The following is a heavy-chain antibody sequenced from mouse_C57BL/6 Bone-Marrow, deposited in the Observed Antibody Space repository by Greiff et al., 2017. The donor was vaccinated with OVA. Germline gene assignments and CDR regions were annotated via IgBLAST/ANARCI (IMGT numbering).Heavy chain of an antibody. J-gene: IGHJ3*01. V-gene: IGHV5-17*01. CDR3: AKLFWFAY. Sequence: LVESGGGLVKPGGSLTLSCAASGFTFSDYGMHWVRQAPEKGLEWVAYISSGSSTIYYADTVKGRFTISRDNAKNTLFLQMTSMRSEDTAMYYCAKLFWFAYWGQGTLVTVSA. CDR1: GFTFSDYG. CDR2: ISSGSSTI.